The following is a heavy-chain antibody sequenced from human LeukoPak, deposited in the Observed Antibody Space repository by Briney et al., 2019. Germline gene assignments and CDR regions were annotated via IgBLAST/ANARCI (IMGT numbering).Heavy chain of an antibody. J-gene: IGHJ3*02. D-gene: IGHD2-15*01. CDR1: GFTFSSYW. CDR2: IKQDGSEK. V-gene: IGHV3-7*01. CDR3: ARGSMAVVGAFDI. Sequence: PGGSLRLSCAASGFTFSSYWMSWVRQAPGKGLEWVANIKQDGSEKYYVDSVKGRFTISRDNAKNSLYLQMNSLRAEDTSVYYCARGSMAVVGAFDIWGQGTMVTVS.